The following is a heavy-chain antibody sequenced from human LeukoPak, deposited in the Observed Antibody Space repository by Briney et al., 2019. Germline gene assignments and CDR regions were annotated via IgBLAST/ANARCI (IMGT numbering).Heavy chain of an antibody. Sequence: PSETLSLTCAVYGGSFSGYYWSWIRQPPGKGLEWIGEINHSGSTNYNPSLKSRVTISVDTSKYQFSLKLSSVTAADTAVYYCARRPVYCSSTSCAPRAFDYWGQGTLVTVSS. D-gene: IGHD2-2*01. V-gene: IGHV4-34*01. CDR1: GGSFSGYY. J-gene: IGHJ4*02. CDR2: INHSGST. CDR3: ARRPVYCSSTSCAPRAFDY.